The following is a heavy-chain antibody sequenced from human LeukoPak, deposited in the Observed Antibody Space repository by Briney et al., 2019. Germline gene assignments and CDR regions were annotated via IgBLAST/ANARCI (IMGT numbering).Heavy chain of an antibody. J-gene: IGHJ3*02. CDR2: IIPILGIA. D-gene: IGHD2-15*01. CDR1: GGTFSSYA. Sequence: SVKVSCKASGGTFSSYAISWVRQAPGQGLEWMGRIIPILGIANYAQKFQGRVTITADKSTSTAYMELSSLRSEDTAVYYCARGIIVVVVAATAENAFDIWGQGTMVTVSS. V-gene: IGHV1-69*04. CDR3: ARGIIVVVVAATAENAFDI.